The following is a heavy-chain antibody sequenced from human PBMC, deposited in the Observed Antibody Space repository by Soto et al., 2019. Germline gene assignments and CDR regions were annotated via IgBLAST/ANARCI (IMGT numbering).Heavy chain of an antibody. J-gene: IGHJ6*02. Sequence: SETLSLTCTVSGGSISSSSYYWGWIRQPPGKGLEWIGRIFYSGSTYYNPSLKIRVTISVDTSKNLFSLKLSFVTAADTAVFYFRAVADLGEGYYYYYGMDVWGQGTTVTVSS. D-gene: IGHD6-19*01. CDR1: GGSISSSSYY. CDR2: IFYSGST. V-gene: IGHV4-39*01. CDR3: RAVADLGEGYYYYYGMDV.